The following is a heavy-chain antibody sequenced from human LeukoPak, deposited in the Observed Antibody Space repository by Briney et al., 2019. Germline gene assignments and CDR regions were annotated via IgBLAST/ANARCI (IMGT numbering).Heavy chain of an antibody. Sequence: ASVKVSCKASGYTFTSYGISWARQAPGQGLEWMGWISGYNGNTKYVQKLQGRVTITTDTSTTTAYMELRSLRSDDTAVYYCARGSSGCGDSCLDYWGQGTLVTVSS. J-gene: IGHJ4*02. V-gene: IGHV1-18*01. CDR3: ARGSSGCGDSCLDY. CDR1: GYTFTSYG. D-gene: IGHD6-19*01. CDR2: ISGYNGNT.